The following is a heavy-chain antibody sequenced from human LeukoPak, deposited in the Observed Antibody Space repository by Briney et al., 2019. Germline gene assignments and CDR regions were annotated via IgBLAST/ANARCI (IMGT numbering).Heavy chain of an antibody. V-gene: IGHV4-59*01. CDR2: IYYSGST. CDR3: TRSAPGKGDFYFDY. J-gene: IGHJ4*02. CDR1: GGSISSYY. D-gene: IGHD3-16*01. Sequence: SETLSLTCTVSGGSISSYYWSWIRQPPGKGLEWIGYIYYSGSTNYNPSLKSRVTISVDTSKNQFSLKLSSVTAADTAVYYCTRSAPGKGDFYFDYWGQGTLVTVSS.